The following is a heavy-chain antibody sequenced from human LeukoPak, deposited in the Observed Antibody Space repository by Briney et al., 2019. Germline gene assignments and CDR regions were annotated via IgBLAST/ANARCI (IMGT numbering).Heavy chain of an antibody. V-gene: IGHV1-46*01. CDR2: IDPSGGST. D-gene: IGHD1-26*01. Sequence: ASVKVSCKASGYSFINYYIHWVRQAPGQGLEWMGIIDPSGGSTTFAQKFQGRVTMTRDMSTSTVCMELNSLRSEDTAVFYCARAWEAVPGHYGVIDYWGQGTLVTVSS. CDR3: ARAWEAVPGHYGVIDY. J-gene: IGHJ4*02. CDR1: GYSFINYY.